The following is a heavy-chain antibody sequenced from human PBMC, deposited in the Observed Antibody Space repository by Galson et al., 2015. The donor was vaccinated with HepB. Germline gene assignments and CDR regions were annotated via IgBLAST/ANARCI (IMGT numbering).Heavy chain of an antibody. Sequence: QSGAEVKKPGESLKISCKGSGYSFTSYWIGWVRQIPGKGLEWMGIIYPGDSDTRYSPSFQGQVTISADKSISTAYLQWSSLKASDTAMYYCARRAYSSSWFTKPFDYWGQGTLVTVSS. CDR1: GYSFTSYW. D-gene: IGHD6-13*01. CDR2: IYPGDSDT. V-gene: IGHV5-51*01. J-gene: IGHJ4*02. CDR3: ARRAYSSSWFTKPFDY.